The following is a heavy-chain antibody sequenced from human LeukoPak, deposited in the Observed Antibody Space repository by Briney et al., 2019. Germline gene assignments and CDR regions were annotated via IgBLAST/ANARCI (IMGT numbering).Heavy chain of an antibody. CDR1: GGSISSYY. J-gene: IGHJ3*02. V-gene: IGHV4-59*01. CDR3: ARDLGVMVRAFDI. D-gene: IGHD5-18*01. CDR2: IYYSVST. Sequence: PSETLSLTCTVSGGSISSYYWSWIRQPPGKRLEWIGYIYYSVSTSYNPSLKSRVTISVDTSKSQISLKLSSVTAADTAVYYCARDLGVMVRAFDIWGQGTMVTVSS.